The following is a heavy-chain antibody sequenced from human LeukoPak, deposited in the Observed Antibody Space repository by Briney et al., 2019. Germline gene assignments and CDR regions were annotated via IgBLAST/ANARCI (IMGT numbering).Heavy chain of an antibody. CDR3: ARRPVLLWFGESRNYYYYGMDV. J-gene: IGHJ6*02. D-gene: IGHD3-10*01. CDR2: IYHSGST. CDR1: GGSISSSSYY. Sequence: SETLSLTCTVSGGSISSSSYYWGWIRQPPGKGLEWIGEIYHSGSTNYNPSLKSRVTISVDKSKNQFSLKLSSVTAADTAVYYCARRPVLLWFGESRNYYYYGMDVWGQGTTVTVSS. V-gene: IGHV4-39*07.